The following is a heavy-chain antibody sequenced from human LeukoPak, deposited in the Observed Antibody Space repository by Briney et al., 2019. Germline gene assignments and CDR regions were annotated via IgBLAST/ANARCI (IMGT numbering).Heavy chain of an antibody. CDR2: IYSGGST. CDR1: GFSVSSSY. D-gene: IGHD2-21*01. J-gene: IGHJ4*02. CDR3: AKDHVATFDY. Sequence: PGGSLRLSCAVSGFSVSSSYMSWVRQAPGKGLEWVSVIYSGGSTYYADSVKGRFTISRDNSKNTLYLQMNSLRAEDTAVYYCAKDHVATFDYWGQGTLVTVSS. V-gene: IGHV3-66*01.